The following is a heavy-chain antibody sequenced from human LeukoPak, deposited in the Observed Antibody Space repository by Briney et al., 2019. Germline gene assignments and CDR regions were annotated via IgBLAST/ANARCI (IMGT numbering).Heavy chain of an antibody. J-gene: IGHJ5*02. CDR3: ARGSGSGSTWSAL. Sequence: SETLSLTCAVSGGSISTYYWSWIRQPAGKDLEWIGDIYSSGSTNYNPSLESRVTISVDTSKNKLSLKLNSVTAADTAVYYCARGSGSGSTWSALWGQGTLFIVSS. V-gene: IGHV4-4*07. D-gene: IGHD3-10*01. CDR1: GGSISTYY. CDR2: IYSSGST.